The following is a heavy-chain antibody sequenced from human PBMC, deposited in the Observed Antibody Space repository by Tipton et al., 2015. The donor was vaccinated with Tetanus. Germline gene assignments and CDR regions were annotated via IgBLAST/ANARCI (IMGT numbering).Heavy chain of an antibody. Sequence: TLSLTCTVSGGSISSGDYYWSWIRQPPGEGLEWVGYIYHSGTTYYNPSLKSRVTISVDTSKNQFPLNLSSVTAADTALFYCARVDSANDRIDHWGQGTLVTVSS. CDR3: ARVDSANDRIDH. V-gene: IGHV4-30-4*01. CDR2: IYHSGTT. D-gene: IGHD5-12*01. CDR1: GGSISSGDYY. J-gene: IGHJ4*02.